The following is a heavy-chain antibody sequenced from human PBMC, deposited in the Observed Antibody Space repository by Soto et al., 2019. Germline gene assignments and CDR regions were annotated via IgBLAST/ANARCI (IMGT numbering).Heavy chain of an antibody. CDR3: ARGGRWLQYDAFDI. D-gene: IGHD4-4*01. Sequence: GASVEVSCKASGYTFTRYGISWGRQAPGQGLEWMGWISAYNGNTNYAQKLQGRVTMTTDTSTSTAYMELRSLRSDDTAVYYCARGGRWLQYDAFDIWGQGTMVTVSS. J-gene: IGHJ3*02. CDR2: ISAYNGNT. V-gene: IGHV1-18*01. CDR1: GYTFTRYG.